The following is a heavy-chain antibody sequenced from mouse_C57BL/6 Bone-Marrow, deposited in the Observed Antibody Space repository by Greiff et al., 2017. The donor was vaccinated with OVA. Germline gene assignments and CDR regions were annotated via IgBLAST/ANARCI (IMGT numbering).Heavy chain of an antibody. D-gene: IGHD2-3*01. CDR3: ARDEEYDGYYGK. J-gene: IGHJ2*01. CDR1: GYTFTEYT. CDR2: FYPGSGSI. Sequence: QVQLQQSGAELVKPGASVKLSCKASGYTFTEYTIHWVKQRSGQGLEWIGWFYPGSGSINYNEKFKDKATLTADKSSSTVYMELSRLTAEDSAVDFCARDEEYDGYYGKWGQGTTLTVSS. V-gene: IGHV1-62-2*01.